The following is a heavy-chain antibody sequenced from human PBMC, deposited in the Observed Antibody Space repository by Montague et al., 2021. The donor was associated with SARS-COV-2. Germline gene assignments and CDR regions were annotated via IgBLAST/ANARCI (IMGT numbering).Heavy chain of an antibody. D-gene: IGHD6-13*01. V-gene: IGHV3-74*01. Sequence: SLSLSCAASGFTFSAYWMPLVRQAPGQELEWVARIRADGTTPNYADSVKGRFTISRDNAQDTVYLHMTTLTAEDTAVYYCVRAFSNSFKWFDPWGQGTLVTVSS. CDR2: IRADGTTP. CDR3: VRAFSNSFKWFDP. J-gene: IGHJ5*02. CDR1: GFTFSAYW.